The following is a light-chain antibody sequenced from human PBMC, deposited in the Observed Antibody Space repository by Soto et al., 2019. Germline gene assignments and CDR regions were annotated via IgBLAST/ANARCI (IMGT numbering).Light chain of an antibody. Sequence: EIVLTQSPATLSLSPGERATLSCRASQSVSSYLAWYQQNPGQAPRLLIYDASNRATGIPARFSGSGSGTVCTLTISSLEPEDFAVYYCQQRSNWLLTFGGGTKVEIK. CDR3: QQRSNWLLT. CDR2: DAS. J-gene: IGKJ4*01. CDR1: QSVSSY. V-gene: IGKV3-11*01.